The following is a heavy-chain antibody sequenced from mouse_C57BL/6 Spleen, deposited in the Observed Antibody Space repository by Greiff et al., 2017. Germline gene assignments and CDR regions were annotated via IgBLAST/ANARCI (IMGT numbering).Heavy chain of an antibody. Sequence: VQLQQSGAELVRPGASVTLSCKASGYTFTDYEMHWVKQTPVHGLEWIGAIDPETGGTAYNQKFKGKAILTADKSSSTAYMELRSLTSEDSAVXYWPYGNPYYYAMDYWGQGTSVTVSS. CDR3: PYGNPYYYAMDY. CDR2: IDPETGGT. V-gene: IGHV1-15*01. CDR1: GYTFTDYE. J-gene: IGHJ4*01. D-gene: IGHD2-1*01.